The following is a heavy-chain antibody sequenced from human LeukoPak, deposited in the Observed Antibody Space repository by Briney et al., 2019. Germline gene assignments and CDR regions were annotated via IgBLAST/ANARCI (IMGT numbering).Heavy chain of an antibody. V-gene: IGHV3-30*02. J-gene: IGHJ6*03. CDR1: GFTFSSYG. D-gene: IGHD5-12*01. CDR3: AKDGSPKTSGYDFYYYYYMDV. CDR2: IRYDGSNK. Sequence: GGSLRLSSAASGFTFSSYGMHWVRQAPGKGLEWVAFIRYDGSNKYYADSVKGRFTISRDNSKNTLFLQMNSLRAEDTAVYYCAKDGSPKTSGYDFYYYYYMDVWGKGTTVTVSS.